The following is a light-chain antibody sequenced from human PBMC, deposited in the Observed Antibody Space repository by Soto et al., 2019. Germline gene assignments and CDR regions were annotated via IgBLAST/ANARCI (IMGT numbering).Light chain of an antibody. CDR2: EVN. V-gene: IGLV2-14*01. CDR3: RSFTRSSTYV. J-gene: IGLJ1*01. Sequence: QSLLTQPAYVSGSPGQSITISCTGTSSDVGAYNFVSWYQQYPGKAPKVMIYEVNNRPSGVSNRFSGSKSGNTASLTISGLQAEDEADYYCRSFTRSSTYVFGSGTKVTVL. CDR1: SSDVGAYNF.